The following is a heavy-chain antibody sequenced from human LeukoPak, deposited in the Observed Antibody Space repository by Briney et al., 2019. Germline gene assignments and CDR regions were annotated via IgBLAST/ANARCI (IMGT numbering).Heavy chain of an antibody. V-gene: IGHV1-3*01. CDR1: GYTFTSYA. Sequence: GASVKVSCKASGYTFTSYAMHWVRQAPGQRLEWMGWINAGNGNTKYSQKFQGRVTITRDTSASTAYMELSSLRSEDTAVYYCAREHPDYDSSGYYSDYWGQGTLVTVSS. CDR2: INAGNGNT. D-gene: IGHD3-22*01. J-gene: IGHJ4*02. CDR3: AREHPDYDSSGYYSDY.